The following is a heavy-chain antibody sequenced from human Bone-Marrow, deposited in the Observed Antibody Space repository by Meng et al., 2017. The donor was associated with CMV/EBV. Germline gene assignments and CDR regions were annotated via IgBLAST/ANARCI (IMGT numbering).Heavy chain of an antibody. V-gene: IGHV3-9*01. D-gene: IGHD3-3*01. CDR1: GFTFDDYA. Sequence: SLKISCAASGFTFDDYAMHLVRQAPGKGLEWVSGISWNSGSIGYADSVKGRFTISRDNAKNSLYLQMNSLRAEDTAFYYCAKSTIFGVVPYDWGQGTLVTVSS. CDR3: AKSTIFGVVPYD. CDR2: ISWNSGSI. J-gene: IGHJ4*02.